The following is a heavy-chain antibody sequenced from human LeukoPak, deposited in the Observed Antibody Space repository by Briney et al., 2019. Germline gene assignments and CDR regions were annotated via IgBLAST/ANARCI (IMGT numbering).Heavy chain of an antibody. CDR3: ARIEDYGGNSVNY. CDR1: GGSISSDY. J-gene: IGHJ4*02. CDR2: IYYSGST. D-gene: IGHD4-23*01. Sequence: SETLSLTCTVSGGSISSDYWSWIRQPPGKGLEWIGYIYYSGSTNYNPSLKSRVTISVDTSKNQFSLKLSSVTAADTAVYYCARIEDYGGNSVNYWGQGTLVTVSS. V-gene: IGHV4-59*01.